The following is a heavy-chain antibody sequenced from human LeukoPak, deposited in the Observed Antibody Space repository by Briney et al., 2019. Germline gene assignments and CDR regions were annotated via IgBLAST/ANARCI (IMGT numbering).Heavy chain of an antibody. CDR3: ASGRRNSYGDYGDY. J-gene: IGHJ4*02. CDR2: INHSGST. V-gene: IGHV4-34*01. Sequence: SGTLSLTCAVYGGSFSGYYWSWIRQPPGKGLEWIGEINHSGSTNYNPSLKSRVTISVDTSKNQFSLKLSSVTAADTAVYYCASGRRNSYGDYGDYWGQGTLVTVSS. D-gene: IGHD4-17*01. CDR1: GGSFSGYY.